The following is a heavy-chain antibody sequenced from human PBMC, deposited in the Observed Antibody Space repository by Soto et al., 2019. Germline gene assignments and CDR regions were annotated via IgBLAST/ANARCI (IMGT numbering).Heavy chain of an antibody. Sequence: EVQLVESGGGLVQPGGSLRLSCAASGFTFSSYDMHWVRQATGKGLEWVSAIGTAGDTYYPGSVKGRFTISRENAKNSLDLQMNSLRAEDTAVYYCARGGDTAMTLGYWGQGTLVTVSS. D-gene: IGHD5-18*01. CDR2: IGTAGDT. CDR1: GFTFSSYD. J-gene: IGHJ4*02. CDR3: ARGGDTAMTLGY. V-gene: IGHV3-13*01.